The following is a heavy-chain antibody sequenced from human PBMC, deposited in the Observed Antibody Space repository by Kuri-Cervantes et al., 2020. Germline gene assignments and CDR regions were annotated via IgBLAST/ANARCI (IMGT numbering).Heavy chain of an antibody. V-gene: IGHV1-8*01. D-gene: IGHD3-22*01. CDR3: ASGFDSSGYYNALTNWGDYYYYGMDV. J-gene: IGHJ6*02. Sequence: DTVSCMASQYAFTSYDINRVRQATGQGLEWMGRMNPNSGNTGYAQKFQGRVTMTRNTSISTAYMELSSLRSEDTAVYYCASGFDSSGYYNALTNWGDYYYYGMDVWGQGTTVTVSS. CDR2: MNPNSGNT. CDR1: QYAFTSYD.